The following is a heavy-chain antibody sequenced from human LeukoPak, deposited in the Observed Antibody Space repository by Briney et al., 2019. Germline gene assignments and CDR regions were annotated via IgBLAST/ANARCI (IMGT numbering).Heavy chain of an antibody. CDR2: MNTNSGNT. CDR1: GYTCTSCD. J-gene: IGHJ5*02. V-gene: IGHV1-8*01. Sequence: ASVKVSCKASGYTCTSCDINWVRQATGQGLEWMGWMNTNSGNTGYAQKFQGRVTMTRNNSISTAYMELSSLRSEDTAVYYCARGTPLAAAGTWGQGTLVTVSS. CDR3: ARGTPLAAAGT. D-gene: IGHD6-13*01.